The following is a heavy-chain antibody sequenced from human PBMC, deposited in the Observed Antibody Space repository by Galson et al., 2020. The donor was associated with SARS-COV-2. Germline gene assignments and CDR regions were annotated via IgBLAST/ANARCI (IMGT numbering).Heavy chain of an antibody. CDR1: GFTFSSYG. V-gene: IGHV3-33*01. CDR3: AREVSHYYGMDV. CDR2: IWYDGSNK. Sequence: GGSLRLSCAASGFTFSSYGMHWVRQAPGKGLEWVAVIWYDGSNKYYADSVKGRFTISRDNSKNTLYLQMNSLRAEDTAVYYFAREVSHYYGMDVWGQGTTVTVSS. J-gene: IGHJ6*02.